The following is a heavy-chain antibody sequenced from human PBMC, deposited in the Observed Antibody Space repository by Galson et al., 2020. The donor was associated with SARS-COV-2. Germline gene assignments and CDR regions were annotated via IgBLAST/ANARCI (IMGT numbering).Heavy chain of an antibody. Sequence: TGGSLRLSCAASGFTFSSYGMHWVRQAPGKGLEWVAVISYDGSNKYYADSVKGRFTISRDNSKNTLYLQMNSLRAEDTAVYYCAKDDRLPPYYYFYGRDVWGQGTTVTVSS. D-gene: IGHD4-17*01. J-gene: IGHJ6*02. CDR3: AKDDRLPPYYYFYGRDV. V-gene: IGHV3-30*18. CDR1: GFTFSSYG. CDR2: ISYDGSNK.